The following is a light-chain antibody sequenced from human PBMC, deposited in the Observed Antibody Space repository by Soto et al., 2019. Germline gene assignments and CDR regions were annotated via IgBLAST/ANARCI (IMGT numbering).Light chain of an antibody. J-gene: IGKJ1*01. CDR3: QQSYSTPRT. CDR2: AAS. CDR1: QSISNY. V-gene: IGKV1-39*01. Sequence: DIQMTQSPSSLSASVGDRVTITCRASQSISNYLNWYQQKPGKAPKLLMYAASSLQSGVPSRFGGSGTGTYFTLTISSLQPEDFATYYCQQSYSTPRTVGQGTKVEIK.